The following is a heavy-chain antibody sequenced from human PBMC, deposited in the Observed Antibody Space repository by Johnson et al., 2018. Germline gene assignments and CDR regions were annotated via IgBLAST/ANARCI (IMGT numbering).Heavy chain of an antibody. J-gene: IGHJ6*02. CDR1: GFTFSRYT. CDR2: ISGTDTYI. Sequence: EVQLVESGGGLVKPGGSLRLSCAASGFTFSRYTMNWVRQAPGKGLEWVSSISGTDTYIYYEESVRGRFTITRDNAKNSLYLQMNSLRAEDTAGYYCAGSYCGGECYLAGRMDVWGQGTTVTVSS. D-gene: IGHD2-21*01. V-gene: IGHV3-21*01. CDR3: AGSYCGGECYLAGRMDV.